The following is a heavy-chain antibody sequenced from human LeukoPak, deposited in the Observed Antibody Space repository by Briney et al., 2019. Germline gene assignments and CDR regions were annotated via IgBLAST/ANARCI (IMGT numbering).Heavy chain of an antibody. CDR1: GLTLDDYA. Sequence: GQTLTLPCAASGLTLDDYATHRVRQAPGKGLEWLTGLSWNSGSIVYADSVKGRFTISRANTKNSLYLQMNSLRAEDTALYYCAKDGNGDYYYYYGMDVWGQGTTVTVSS. J-gene: IGHJ6*02. D-gene: IGHD4-17*01. V-gene: IGHV3-9*01. CDR2: LSWNSGSI. CDR3: AKDGNGDYYYYYGMDV.